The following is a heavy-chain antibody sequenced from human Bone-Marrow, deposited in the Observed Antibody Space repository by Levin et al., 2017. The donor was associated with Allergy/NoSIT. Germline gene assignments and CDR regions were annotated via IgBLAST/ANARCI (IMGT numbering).Heavy chain of an antibody. CDR3: ARGTHYDFWSGRYYYYGMDV. V-gene: IGHV3-72*01. J-gene: IGHJ6*02. CDR1: GFTFSDHY. Sequence: GGSLRLSCAASGFTFSDHYMDWVRQAPGKGLEWVGRTRNKANSYTTEYAASVKGRFTISRDDSKNSLYLQMNSLKTEDTAVYYCARGTHYDFWSGRYYYYGMDVWGQGTTVTVSS. CDR2: TRNKANSYTT. D-gene: IGHD3-3*01.